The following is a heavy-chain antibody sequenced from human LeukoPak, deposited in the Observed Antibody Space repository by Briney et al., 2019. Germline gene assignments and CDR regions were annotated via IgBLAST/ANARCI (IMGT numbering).Heavy chain of an antibody. D-gene: IGHD3-9*01. V-gene: IGHV3-20*04. Sequence: GGSLRLSCATSGFTFDDCGMSWVRQAPGKGLEWVSGINWNGGSTGYADSVKGRFTISRDNAKNSLYLQMNSLRAEDTALYYCARNQYYDILTGYPPLDYWGQGTLVTVSS. J-gene: IGHJ4*02. CDR2: INWNGGST. CDR3: ARNQYYDILTGYPPLDY. CDR1: GFTFDDCG.